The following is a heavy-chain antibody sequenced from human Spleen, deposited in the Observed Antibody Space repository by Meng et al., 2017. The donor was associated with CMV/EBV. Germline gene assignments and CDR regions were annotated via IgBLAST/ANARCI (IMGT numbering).Heavy chain of an antibody. Sequence: LSLTCAASGFTFSSYAMHWVRQAPGKGLEWVAVISYDGSNKYYADSVKGRFTISRDNAKNSLYLQMNSLRPEDTALYYCAKVSSGRFDPWGQGTLVTVSS. J-gene: IGHJ5*02. D-gene: IGHD2/OR15-2a*01. V-gene: IGHV3-30-3*01. CDR3: AKVSSGRFDP. CDR2: ISYDGSNK. CDR1: GFTFSSYA.